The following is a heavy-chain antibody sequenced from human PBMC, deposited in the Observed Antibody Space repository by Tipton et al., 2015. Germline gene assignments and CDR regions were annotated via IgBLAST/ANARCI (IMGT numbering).Heavy chain of an antibody. V-gene: IGHV4-59*01. D-gene: IGHD4-23*01. J-gene: IGHJ4*02. CDR2: FQYSGST. CDR1: SDSISKYY. Sequence: LRLSCSVSSDSISKYYWSWIRQPPGKELEWIGYFQYSGSTNYNPSLKSRVTISVDTSKTQFSLKMSSVTASDTAVYYCARARGRHGGLFDSWGQGILVTVSS. CDR3: ARARGRHGGLFDS.